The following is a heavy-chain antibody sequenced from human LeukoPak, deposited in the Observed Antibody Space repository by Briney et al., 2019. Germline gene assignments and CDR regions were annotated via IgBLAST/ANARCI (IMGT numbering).Heavy chain of an antibody. CDR1: GYTFTGYY. J-gene: IGHJ6*02. V-gene: IGHV1-2*02. D-gene: IGHD6-13*01. CDR3: ARGAGSYYYYGMDV. CDR2: INPNSGGT. Sequence: GASVKVSFKASGYTFTGYYLHWVRQAPGQGLEWMGWINPNSGGTNYAQKFQGRVTMTRDTSISTAYKELSRLRSDDAAVYYCARGAGSYYYYGMDVWGQGTTVTVSS.